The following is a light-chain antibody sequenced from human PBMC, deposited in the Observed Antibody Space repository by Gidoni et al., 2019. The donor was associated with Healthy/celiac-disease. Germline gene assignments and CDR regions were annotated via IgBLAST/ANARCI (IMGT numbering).Light chain of an antibody. Sequence: LQMTQSPTSLSAYVGDRVTITCRASQSISSYLNWYQQKPGKAPKLLIYAASSLQSGVPSRFSGSGSGTDFTLTISSLQPEDFATYYCQQSYSTPFTFGPGTKVDIK. CDR3: QQSYSTPFT. CDR1: QSISSY. V-gene: IGKV1-39*01. J-gene: IGKJ3*01. CDR2: AAS.